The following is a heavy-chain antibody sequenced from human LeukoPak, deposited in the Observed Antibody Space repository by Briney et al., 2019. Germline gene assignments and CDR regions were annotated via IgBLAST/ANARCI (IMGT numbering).Heavy chain of an antibody. J-gene: IGHJ4*02. CDR1: GFTFSRYN. CDR3: ARVLETDCSGGSCYSGLDY. CDR2: ISRTGNYI. V-gene: IGHV3-21*01. D-gene: IGHD2-15*01. Sequence: GGSLRLSCAASGFTFSRYNMNWVRQAPGKGLEWVSSISRTGNYIYYADSVKGRFTISGDNAQNSLFLQVNSLRVEDTAVYYCARVLETDCSGGSCYSGLDYWGQGTLVTVSS.